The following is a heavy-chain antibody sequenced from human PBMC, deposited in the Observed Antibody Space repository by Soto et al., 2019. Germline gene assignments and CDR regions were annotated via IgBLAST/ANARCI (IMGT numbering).Heavy chain of an antibody. J-gene: IGHJ4*02. CDR2: IIPILGIA. CDR3: ARGGVATIGDFDY. CDR1: GGTFSSYT. D-gene: IGHD5-12*01. Sequence: QVQLVQSGAEVKKPGSSVKVSCKASGGTFSSYTISWVRQAPGQGLEWMGRIIPILGIANYAQKFRGRVTITADKSTSTAYMELSSLRSEDTAVYYCARGGVATIGDFDYWGQGTLVTVSS. V-gene: IGHV1-69*02.